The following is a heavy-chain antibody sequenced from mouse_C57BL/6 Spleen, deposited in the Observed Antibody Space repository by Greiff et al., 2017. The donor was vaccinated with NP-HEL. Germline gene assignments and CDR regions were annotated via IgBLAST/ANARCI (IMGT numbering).Heavy chain of an antibody. CDR2: IDPETGGT. V-gene: IGHV1-15*01. J-gene: IGHJ1*03. Sequence: QVQLQHSGAELVRPGASVTLSCKASGYTFTDYEMHWVKQTPVHGLEWIGAIDPETGGTAYNQKFKGKAILTADKSSSTAYMELRSLTSEDSAVYYCTRAGRIYYDYWYFDVWGTGTTVTVSS. D-gene: IGHD2-4*01. CDR3: TRAGRIYYDYWYFDV. CDR1: GYTFTDYE.